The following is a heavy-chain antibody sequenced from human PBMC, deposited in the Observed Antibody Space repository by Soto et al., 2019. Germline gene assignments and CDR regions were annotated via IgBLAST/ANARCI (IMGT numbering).Heavy chain of an antibody. J-gene: IGHJ6*02. CDR1: GFTFTSSA. CDR3: AAPRTTMVRGVIISPDYYYYGLDV. D-gene: IGHD3-10*01. Sequence: GASVKVSCKASGFTFTSSAVQWVRQARGQRLEWIGWIVVGSGNTNYAQKFQERVTITRDMSTSTAYMELSSLRSEDTAVYYCAAPRTTMVRGVIISPDYYYYGLDVWGQGTTVTVSS. V-gene: IGHV1-58*01. CDR2: IVVGSGNT.